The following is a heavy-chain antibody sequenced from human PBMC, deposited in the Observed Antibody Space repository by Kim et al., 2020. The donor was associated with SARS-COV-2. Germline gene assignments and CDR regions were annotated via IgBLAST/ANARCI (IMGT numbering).Heavy chain of an antibody. Sequence: GGSLRLSCAASGFTFSSYAMHWVRQAPGKGLEWVAVISYDGSNKYYADSVKGRFTISRDNSKNTLYLQMNSLRAEDTAVYYCARGSYYYGSGSEWGMDVWGQGTTVTVSS. CDR1: GFTFSSYA. CDR3: ARGSYYYGSGSEWGMDV. J-gene: IGHJ6*02. D-gene: IGHD3-10*01. CDR2: ISYDGSNK. V-gene: IGHV3-30*04.